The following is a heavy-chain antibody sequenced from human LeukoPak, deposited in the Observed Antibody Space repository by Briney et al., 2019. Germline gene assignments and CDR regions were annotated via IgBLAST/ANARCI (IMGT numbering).Heavy chain of an antibody. CDR1: GFTFSSYG. J-gene: IGHJ6*02. CDR3: AKELNSSGWNKGYYYGMDV. CDR2: ISYNGSNK. Sequence: GGSLRLSCAASGFTFSSYGMHWVRQAPGKGLEWVAIISYNGSNKYYGDSMKGRFTISRDNSKNTLYLQMNSLRAEDTAVYYRAKELNSSGWNKGYYYGMDVWGQGTTVIVSS. V-gene: IGHV3-30*18. D-gene: IGHD6-19*01.